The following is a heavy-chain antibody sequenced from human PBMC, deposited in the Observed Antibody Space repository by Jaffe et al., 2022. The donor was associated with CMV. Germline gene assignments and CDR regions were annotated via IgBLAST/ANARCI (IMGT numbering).Heavy chain of an antibody. CDR2: VNPKNGDT. J-gene: IGHJ3*02. Sequence: QVQLVQSGAEVKKPGASVKVSCKASGYTFTEYYLHWIRQAPGQGFEWMGWVNPKNGDTKFAQKFQGRVTMARDTSISTVYMELSGLKSDDMARYYCARDRRHASYYAFDIWGQGTMVTVSS. CDR3: ARDRRHASYYAFDI. CDR1: GYTFTEYY. D-gene: IGHD2-2*01. V-gene: IGHV1-2*02.